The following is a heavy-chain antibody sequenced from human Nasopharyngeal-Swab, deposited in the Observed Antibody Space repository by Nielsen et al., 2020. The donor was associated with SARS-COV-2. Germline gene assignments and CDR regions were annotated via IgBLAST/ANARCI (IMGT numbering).Heavy chain of an antibody. J-gene: IGHJ3*02. CDR2: IYYSGST. V-gene: IGHV4-59*13. D-gene: IGHD6-13*01. Sequence: SETLSLTCTVSGGSIISYYWSWIRQPPGKGLEWIGYIYYSGSTNYNPSLKSRVTISVDTSKNQFSLKLSSVTAADTAVYYCARESPAAGTAFDIWGQGTMVTVSS. CDR3: ARESPAAGTAFDI. CDR1: GGSIISYY.